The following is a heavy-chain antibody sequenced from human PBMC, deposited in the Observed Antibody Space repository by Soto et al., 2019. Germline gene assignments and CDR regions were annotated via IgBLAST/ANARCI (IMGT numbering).Heavy chain of an antibody. CDR1: GFTFRSSG. J-gene: IGHJ6*02. CDR3: AKVNGMDV. CDR2: XSXGXSXX. V-gene: IGHV3-30*18. Sequence: GGSLRLSCAASGFTFRSSGMHCVRQAPGXGLEXVXVXSXGXSXXXXADSVKGRFTISRDNSKNTLYLQMNSMRAEDTAVYYCAKVNGMDVWGQGTTVTVSS.